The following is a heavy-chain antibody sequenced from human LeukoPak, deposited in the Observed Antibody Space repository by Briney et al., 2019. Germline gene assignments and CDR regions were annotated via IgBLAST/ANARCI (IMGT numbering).Heavy chain of an antibody. CDR3: ARGNSKYSSGWYDGPPFDY. CDR1: GYTFTGYY. J-gene: IGHJ4*02. Sequence: GASVNVSCKASGYTFTGYYMHWVRQAPGQGLEWMGWINPNSGGTNYAQKFQGRVTMTRDTSISTAYMELSRLRSDDTAVYYCARGNSKYSSGWYDGPPFDYWGQGTLVTVSS. CDR2: INPNSGGT. V-gene: IGHV1-2*02. D-gene: IGHD6-19*01.